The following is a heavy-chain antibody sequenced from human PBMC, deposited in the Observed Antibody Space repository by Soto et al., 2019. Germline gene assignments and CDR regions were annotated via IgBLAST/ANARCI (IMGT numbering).Heavy chain of an antibody. CDR3: AKDDPVRGVAFDY. J-gene: IGHJ4*02. CDR1: GFTFSSIG. D-gene: IGHD5-12*01. CDR2: ISHDGNNV. Sequence: QVQLVESGGGVVQPGRSLRLSCAASGFTFSSIGMHWVRQAPGKGLEWVAVISHDGNNVYYADSVKGRFTISRDNSKNPLFLHMNSLRPEDTALYFCAKDDPVRGVAFDYWGQGTLVTVSS. V-gene: IGHV3-30*18.